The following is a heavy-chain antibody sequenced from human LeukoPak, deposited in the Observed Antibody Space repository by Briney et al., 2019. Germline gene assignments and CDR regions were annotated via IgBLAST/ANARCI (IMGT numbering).Heavy chain of an antibody. J-gene: IGHJ4*02. Sequence: PGRSLRLSCAASGFTFSSYGMHWVRQAPGKGLEWVAVIWYDGSNKYYADSVKGRFTISRDNSKNTLYLQMNSLRGEDTAVYYCARGTDYYDSTGFDYWGQGTLVTVSS. CDR3: ARGTDYYDSTGFDY. D-gene: IGHD3-22*01. CDR2: IWYDGSNK. V-gene: IGHV3-33*01. CDR1: GFTFSSYG.